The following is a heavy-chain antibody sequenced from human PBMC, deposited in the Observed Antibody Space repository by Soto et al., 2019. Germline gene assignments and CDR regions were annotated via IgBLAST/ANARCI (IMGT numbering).Heavy chain of an antibody. D-gene: IGHD2-15*01. CDR2: IYYVGSGS. J-gene: IGHJ4*02. V-gene: IGHV3-33*01. CDR1: GFTFSDYG. CDR3: VRNDCSGGTCYGGY. Sequence: QVQLVESGGGVVQPGGSLRLSCEASGFTFSDYGFHWVRQARGKGLEWVAVIYYVGSGSDYEDSVRGRFIFSRDISTNTLYLQMNSLRAEDTAVYYGVRNDCSGGTCYGGYWGQGTLVTVSP.